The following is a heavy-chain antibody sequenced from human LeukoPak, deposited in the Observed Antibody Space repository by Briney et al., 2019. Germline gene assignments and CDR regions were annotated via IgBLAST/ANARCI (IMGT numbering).Heavy chain of an antibody. J-gene: IGHJ4*02. Sequence: GGSLRLSCAASGFTFSSYGMHWVRQAPGKGLEWVAVISYDGSNKYYADSVKGRFTISRDNAKNSLYLQMNSLRAEDTAVYYCARDPRTIFGVVGHLYYFDYWGQGTLVTVSS. V-gene: IGHV3-30*03. CDR2: ISYDGSNK. D-gene: IGHD3-3*01. CDR3: ARDPRTIFGVVGHLYYFDY. CDR1: GFTFSSYG.